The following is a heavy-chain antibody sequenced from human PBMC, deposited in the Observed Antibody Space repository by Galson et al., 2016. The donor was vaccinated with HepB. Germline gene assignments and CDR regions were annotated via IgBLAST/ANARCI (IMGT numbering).Heavy chain of an antibody. V-gene: IGHV3-9*01. CDR1: GFTFDNYA. J-gene: IGHJ6*02. D-gene: IGHD2-2*01. Sequence: SLRLSCAASGFTFDNYAMHWVRQAPGKGLEWVSGISWNSANIGYADSVKGRFTISRDNAKNSLYLQMNSLRAEDTALYCCAKDIQDCSSTSCYNYYYQGLDVWGQGTTVTVSS. CDR2: ISWNSANI. CDR3: AKDIQDCSSTSCYNYYYQGLDV.